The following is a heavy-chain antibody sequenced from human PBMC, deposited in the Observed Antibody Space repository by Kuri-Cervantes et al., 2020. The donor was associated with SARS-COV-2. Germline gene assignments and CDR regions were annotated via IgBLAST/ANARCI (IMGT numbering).Heavy chain of an antibody. Sequence: SQTLSLTCAVYGGSFSDYYWSWVRQPPGKGLEWIGSIYYSGSTYYNLSLKSRVTISVDTSKNQFSLKLSSVTAADTAVYYCARLTESYYYYYGMDVWGQGTTVTVSS. D-gene: IGHD3-10*01. CDR2: IYYSGST. CDR1: GGSFSDYY. CDR3: ARLTESYYYYYGMDV. V-gene: IGHV4-34*01. J-gene: IGHJ6*02.